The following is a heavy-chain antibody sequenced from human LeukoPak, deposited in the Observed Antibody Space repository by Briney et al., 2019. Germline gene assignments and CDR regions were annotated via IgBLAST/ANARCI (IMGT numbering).Heavy chain of an antibody. V-gene: IGHV1-69*05. Sequence: SVTVSCKASGGTFTSYAITWLRQAPGRGLEWMGRIVPSFGATNYAQKFQGRVTITTDESTSTAYIDLSSLRSEDTAVYYCATESRLDPYFYYYMDVWGKGTTVTVSS. J-gene: IGHJ6*03. CDR1: GGTFTSYA. CDR2: IVPSFGAT. D-gene: IGHD5/OR15-5a*01. CDR3: ATESRLDPYFYYYMDV.